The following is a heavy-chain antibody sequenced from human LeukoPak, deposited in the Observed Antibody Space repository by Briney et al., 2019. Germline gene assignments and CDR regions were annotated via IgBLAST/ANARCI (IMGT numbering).Heavy chain of an antibody. CDR1: GFTFSNYW. CDR2: INSDGINT. J-gene: IGHJ5*02. CDR3: ARDLGQYYDTSDNWFDP. Sequence: GGSLRLSCAPSGFTFSNYWMHWVRHAPGKGLVWVSRINSDGINTSYADSVKGRFTISRDNAKNTLNLQMNSLRAEDTAVYYCARDLGQYYDTSDNWFDPWGQGTLVTVSS. V-gene: IGHV3-74*01. D-gene: IGHD3-22*01.